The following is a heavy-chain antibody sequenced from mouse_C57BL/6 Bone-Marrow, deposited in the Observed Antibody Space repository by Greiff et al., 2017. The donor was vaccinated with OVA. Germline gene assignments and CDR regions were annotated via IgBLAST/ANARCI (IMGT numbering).Heavy chain of an antibody. Sequence: ESGPGLVKPSQSLSLTCSVTGYSITSGYYWNWIRQFPGNKLEWMGYISYDGSNNYNPSLKNRISITRDTSKNQFFLKLNSVTTEDTATYYCARDKNYGSSVSYWYFDVWGTGTTVTVSS. V-gene: IGHV3-6*01. J-gene: IGHJ1*03. CDR1: GYSITSGYY. D-gene: IGHD1-1*01. CDR3: ARDKNYGSSVSYWYFDV. CDR2: ISYDGSN.